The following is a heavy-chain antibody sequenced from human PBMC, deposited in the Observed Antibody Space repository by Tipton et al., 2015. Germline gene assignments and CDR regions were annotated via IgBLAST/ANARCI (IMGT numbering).Heavy chain of an antibody. CDR1: GYSFTRYY. Sequence: QLVQSGAEVKKPGASMKLSCKASGYSFTRYYIHWVRQAPGQGLEWMGVINADGGNTQYARNFQGRVTMTRDTSTSTAEMELSSLTSDDTAVYFCAREPSYSSGWSRFWYLDLWGRGTLVTVSS. D-gene: IGHD6-19*01. J-gene: IGHJ2*01. CDR2: INADGGNT. CDR3: AREPSYSSGWSRFWYLDL. V-gene: IGHV1-46*03.